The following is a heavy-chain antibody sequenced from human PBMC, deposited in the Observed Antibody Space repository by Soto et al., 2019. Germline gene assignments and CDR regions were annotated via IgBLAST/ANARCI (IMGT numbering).Heavy chain of an antibody. D-gene: IGHD3-16*01. V-gene: IGHV4-59*02. CDR3: VRSGHSFGGVM. CDR1: GASVNNYE. CDR2: MYYSGGS. Sequence: XTLSLKCTVSGASVNNYEGSWVRQPPGKGLEWIGYMYYSGGSNSNPSLKGGVTISVDTSKNQISLKLTSVTSADTAVYYCVRSGHSFGGVMWGQGTLVTVSS. J-gene: IGHJ4*02.